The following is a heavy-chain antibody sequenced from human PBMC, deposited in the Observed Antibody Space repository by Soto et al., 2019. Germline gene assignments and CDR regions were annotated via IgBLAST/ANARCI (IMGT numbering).Heavy chain of an antibody. D-gene: IGHD3-22*01. CDR3: ARHSTGYYYSWFDP. CDR2: IFYNGNT. Sequence: QLQLQESGPGLVKPSETLSLTCTVSGGSIDSSTYYWGWIRQPPGKGLEWIGSIFYNGNTFYNPSLKSQITISVDTSKTQCSLKLSSVTAADTAVYYCARHSTGYYYSWFDPWGQGTLVTVSS. V-gene: IGHV4-39*01. J-gene: IGHJ5*02. CDR1: GGSIDSSTYY.